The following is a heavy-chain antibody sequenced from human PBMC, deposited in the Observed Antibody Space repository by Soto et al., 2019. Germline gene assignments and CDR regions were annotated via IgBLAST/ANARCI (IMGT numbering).Heavy chain of an antibody. D-gene: IGHD1-26*01. CDR3: GRGRSGQIVVFY. CDR2: IGPESGVT. J-gene: IGHJ4*02. V-gene: IGHV1-2*02. CDR1: GYTFTGHY. Sequence: ASVKVSCKASGYTFTGHYIHWVRQAPEQGPEWMGEIGPESGVTRYAQKFQGRVTMTRDMSTTTVYMELNNLSPDDTAVYYCGRGRSGQIVVFYWGQGTPVTVSS.